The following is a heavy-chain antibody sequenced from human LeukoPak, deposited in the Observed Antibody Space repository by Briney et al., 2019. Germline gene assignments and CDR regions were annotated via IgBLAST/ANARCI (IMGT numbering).Heavy chain of an antibody. D-gene: IGHD6-19*01. CDR3: ARDRYRSGCSDY. CDR2: INPYNGNT. CDR1: GYTFTNYG. Sequence: ASVKVSCKASGYTFTNYGLIWVRQAPGQGLEWMGWINPYNGNTNYAQTVQGRVTMTTDTSTSTAYMELRGLRSDDTAVYYCARDRYRSGCSDYWGQGTLVTVSS. J-gene: IGHJ4*02. V-gene: IGHV1-18*01.